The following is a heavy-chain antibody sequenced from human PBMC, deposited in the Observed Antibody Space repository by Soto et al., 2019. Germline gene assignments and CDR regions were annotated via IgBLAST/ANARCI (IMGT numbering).Heavy chain of an antibody. V-gene: IGHV3-23*01. CDR1: GFTFSTFA. CDR2: IRGSGAST. CDR3: AKAGYCSGASCYSVSYYFDY. D-gene: IGHD2-15*01. J-gene: IGHJ4*02. Sequence: EVQLLESGGGLVQPGGSLSLSCVASGFTFSTFAMSWFRQAPGRGLEWVSGIRGSGASTYYADSVKGRFTISRDNSKNTLYLQMNRLRAEDTALYYCAKAGYCSGASCYSVSYYFDYWGQGTLVTVSS.